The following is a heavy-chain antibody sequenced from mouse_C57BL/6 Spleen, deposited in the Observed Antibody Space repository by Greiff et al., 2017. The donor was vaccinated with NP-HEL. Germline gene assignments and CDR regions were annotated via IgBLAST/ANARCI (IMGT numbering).Heavy chain of an antibody. J-gene: IGHJ1*03. Sequence: EVKVVESGEGLVKPGGSLKLSCAASGFTFSSYAMSWVRQTPEKRLEWVAYISSGGDYIYYADTVKGRFTISRDNARNTLYLQMSSLKSEDTAMYYCTRDDYDDGYWYFDVWGTGTTVTVSS. V-gene: IGHV5-9-1*02. D-gene: IGHD2-4*01. CDR3: TRDDYDDGYWYFDV. CDR2: ISSGGDYI. CDR1: GFTFSSYA.